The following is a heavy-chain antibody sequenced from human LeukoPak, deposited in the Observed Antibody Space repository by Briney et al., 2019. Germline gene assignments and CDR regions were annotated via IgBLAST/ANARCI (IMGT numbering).Heavy chain of an antibody. D-gene: IGHD3-22*01. V-gene: IGHV1-46*01. J-gene: IGHJ4*02. CDR3: ARDPLYYYDSSGYYDY. CDR1: GYTFTSYY. CDR2: INPNGGST. Sequence: ASVKVSCKASGYTFTSYYMHWVRQAPGQGLEWMGIINPNGGSTSYAQKFQGRVTMTRDTSTSTVYMELSSLRSEDTAVYYCARDPLYYYDSSGYYDYWGQGTLVTVSS.